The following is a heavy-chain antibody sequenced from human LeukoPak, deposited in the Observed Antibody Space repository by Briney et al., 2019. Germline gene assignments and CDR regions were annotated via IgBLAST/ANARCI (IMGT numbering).Heavy chain of an antibody. CDR2: INSDGSST. J-gene: IGHJ4*02. Sequence: PGGSLRLSCAASGFTFSTYWMHWVRQAPGKGLVLVSRINSDGSSTTYAASVKGRFTISRDNAKNTLYLEMNSLRAEDTAVYYCARAPLTSGWMGPGYWGQGTLVPVSS. CDR3: ARAPLTSGWMGPGY. D-gene: IGHD6-19*01. V-gene: IGHV3-74*01. CDR1: GFTFSTYW.